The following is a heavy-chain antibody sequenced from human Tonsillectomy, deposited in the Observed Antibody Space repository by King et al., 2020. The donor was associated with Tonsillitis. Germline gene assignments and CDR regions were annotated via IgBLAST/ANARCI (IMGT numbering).Heavy chain of an antibody. Sequence: VQLVESGGGVVQPGRSLRLSCAASGFTFSSYGLHWVRQAPGKGLEWVAVIWHDGSNNHYADSVKGRFTISRDNSKNTVYLQMNSLRVEDTAVYYCARGHVSAPNDYWGQGTLVTVSS. CDR3: ARGHVSAPNDY. D-gene: IGHD4/OR15-4a*01. CDR2: IWHDGSNN. V-gene: IGHV3-33*08. J-gene: IGHJ4*02. CDR1: GFTFSSYG.